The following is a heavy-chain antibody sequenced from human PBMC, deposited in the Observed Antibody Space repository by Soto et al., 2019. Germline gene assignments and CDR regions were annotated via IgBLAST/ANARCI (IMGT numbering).Heavy chain of an antibody. CDR2: INHGGSA. V-gene: IGHV4-34*01. D-gene: IGHD6-13*01. Sequence: VQLQQWGAGLLKTSETLSLTCAVYGGSLSGYYWSWIRQTPGKRLEWVGDINHGGSANYNPSLKSRDTFSLDPSKNQFSLKLSSVIAADTAVYYCARYSSSWSKYVQHWGRGTLVTVSS. J-gene: IGHJ1*01. CDR1: GGSLSGYY. CDR3: ARYSSSWSKYVQH.